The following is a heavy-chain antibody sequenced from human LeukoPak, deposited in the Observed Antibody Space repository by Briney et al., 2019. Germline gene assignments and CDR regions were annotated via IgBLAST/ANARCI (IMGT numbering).Heavy chain of an antibody. Sequence: SETLSLTCAVYGGSFSGYYWSWIRQPPGKGLEWIGEINHSGSTNYNPSLKSRVTISVDTSKNQFSLKLSSVTAADTAVYYCARDYGAGYGLNYYYYMDVWGKGTTVTVSS. D-gene: IGHD3-9*01. CDR2: INHSGST. CDR3: ARDYGAGYGLNYYYYMDV. CDR1: GGSFSGYY. J-gene: IGHJ6*03. V-gene: IGHV4-34*01.